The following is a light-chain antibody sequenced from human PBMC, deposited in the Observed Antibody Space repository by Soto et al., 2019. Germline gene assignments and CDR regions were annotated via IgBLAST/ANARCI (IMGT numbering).Light chain of an antibody. V-gene: IGLV2-14*01. CDR1: SNDIGGYNY. J-gene: IGLJ2*01. CDR3: SSYTSSSTLL. Sequence: QSALTQPASVSGSPGQSITFSCTGTSNDIGGYNYVSWYQQHPGKAPKLMIFDVSNRPSGVSYRFSGSKAGNTASLTIAGRQAEDEADYYCSSYTSSSTLLVGGGTKLTV. CDR2: DVS.